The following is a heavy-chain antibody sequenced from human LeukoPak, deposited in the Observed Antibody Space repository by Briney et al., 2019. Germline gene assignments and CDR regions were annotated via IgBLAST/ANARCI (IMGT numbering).Heavy chain of an antibody. CDR2: ISYSGST. CDR3: ARHPELYFFDY. J-gene: IGHJ4*02. Sequence: LETLSLTCTVSGAPISSYYWSWIRQPPGKGLEWIGYISYSGSTNYNPSLKSRVTISADTSKNQVSLTLSSVTAADTAVYYCARHPELYFFDYWGQGTLVTVSS. V-gene: IGHV4-59*08. CDR1: GAPISSYY. D-gene: IGHD3-10*01.